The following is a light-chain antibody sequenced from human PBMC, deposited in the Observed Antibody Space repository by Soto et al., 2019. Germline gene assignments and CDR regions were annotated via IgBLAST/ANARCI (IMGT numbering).Light chain of an antibody. CDR1: SSDVGGYNY. CDR2: EVS. CDR3: SSYTSSSTLYV. Sequence: QSVLAQPASVSGSPGQSITISCTGTSSDVGGYNYVSWYQQHPGKAPKLMIYEVSTRPSGVSNRFSGSKSGNTASLTISGLQAEDEADYYRSSYTSSSTLYVFGTGTKVNV. J-gene: IGLJ1*01. V-gene: IGLV2-14*01.